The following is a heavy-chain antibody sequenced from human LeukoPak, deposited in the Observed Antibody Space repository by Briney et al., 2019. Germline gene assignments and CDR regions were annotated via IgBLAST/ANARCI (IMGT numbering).Heavy chain of an antibody. J-gene: IGHJ4*02. D-gene: IGHD6-25*01. Sequence: GSLTLSCAASDFTFSTYDVSWVRQAPGRGLEWVSDIAGDSISTYHADPVKGRITIARDNSKNTLYLQMNGLRAEGTAVYYCAKGSTKPRPYYFDYWGQGSLVTVS. CDR3: AKGSTKPRPYYFDY. CDR1: DFTFSTYD. V-gene: IGHV3-23*01. CDR2: IAGDSIST.